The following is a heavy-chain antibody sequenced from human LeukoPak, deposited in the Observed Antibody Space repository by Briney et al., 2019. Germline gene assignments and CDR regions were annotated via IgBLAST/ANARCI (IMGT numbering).Heavy chain of an antibody. D-gene: IGHD2-2*01. CDR2: ISYDGSNK. V-gene: IGHV3-30*04. J-gene: IGHJ4*02. CDR3: AKDLQFLLLMGEIDY. Sequence: PGGSLRLSCVASGFTFSDNAMHWVRQAPGKGLEWVALISYDGSNKYYADSVKGRFTISRDNSKNTLYLQMNSLRAEDTAVYYCAKDLQFLLLMGEIDYWGQGTLVTVSS. CDR1: GFTFSDNA.